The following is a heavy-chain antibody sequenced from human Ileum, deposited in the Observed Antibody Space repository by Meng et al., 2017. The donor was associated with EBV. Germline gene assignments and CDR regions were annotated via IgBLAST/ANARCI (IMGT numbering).Heavy chain of an antibody. D-gene: IGHD4-17*01. CDR3: ASGRDYAWHS. J-gene: IGHJ4*02. Sequence: PQGTCPVLVKPSGDWSLTSAVSGDSISSNNLWSGVPQPPGKGLERIGEIYHSGSTNYNPSFKSRVTMSVDKSKNQISLNLSSVTAADTAVYYCASGRDYAWHSWGRGTLVTVSS. CDR1: GDSISSNNL. CDR2: IYHSGST. V-gene: IGHV4-4*02.